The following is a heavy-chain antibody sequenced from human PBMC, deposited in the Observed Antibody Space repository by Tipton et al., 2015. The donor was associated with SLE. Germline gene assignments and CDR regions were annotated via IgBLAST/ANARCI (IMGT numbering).Heavy chain of an antibody. CDR2: ISGRGGST. V-gene: IGHV3-23*01. CDR3: AKDPSSSTLDY. D-gene: IGHD6-6*01. Sequence: SLRLSCAASGLTFSSYAMSWVRQAPGKGVEWVSAISGRGGSTYYADSVKGRFTISRDKSKNTLYLQMNSLRAEDTAVYYCAKDPSSSTLDYWGQGTLVTVSS. CDR1: GLTFSSYA. J-gene: IGHJ4*02.